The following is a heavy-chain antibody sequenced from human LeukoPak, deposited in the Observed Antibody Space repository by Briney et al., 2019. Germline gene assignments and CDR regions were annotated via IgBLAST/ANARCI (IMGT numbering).Heavy chain of an antibody. CDR3: ARGGIAVPGMRYYFDY. V-gene: IGHV4-61*01. CDR1: GGSISSSNW. Sequence: PSETLSLTCAVSGGSISSSNWWSWIRQPPGKGLECIGYFYYSGSTNYNPSLKSRVTISVDTSKNQFSLKLSSVTAADTAVYYCARGGIAVPGMRYYFDYWGQGTLVTVSS. CDR2: FYYSGST. D-gene: IGHD6-19*01. J-gene: IGHJ4*02.